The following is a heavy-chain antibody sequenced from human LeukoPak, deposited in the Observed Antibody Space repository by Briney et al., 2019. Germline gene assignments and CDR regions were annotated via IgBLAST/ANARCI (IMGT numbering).Heavy chain of an antibody. CDR1: GFTVRDFW. D-gene: IGHD4-23*01. CDR3: VRGGWELDY. J-gene: IGHJ4*02. Sequence: GGSLRLSCAASGFTVRDFWMAWVRQAPGKGLEWVAHIKEDRTADYYVNSVKGRFTISKDDGKNSLHLQMNSLRVEDTAVYYCVRGGWELDYWGQGTLVTVSS. V-gene: IGHV3-7*01. CDR2: IKEDRTAD.